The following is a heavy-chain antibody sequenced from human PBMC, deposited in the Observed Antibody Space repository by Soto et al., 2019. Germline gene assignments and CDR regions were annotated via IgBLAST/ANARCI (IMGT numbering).Heavy chain of an antibody. J-gene: IGHJ4*02. CDR2: IFFSGNT. V-gene: IGHV4-31*03. CDR1: GGSILNGGHY. Sequence: LSLTCTVSGGSILNGGHYWTWIRQHPGKGLEWIGRIFFSGNTHYNPALKSRLTFSLDTAKNQFSLKLTSVTAADTAIYYCARDNYGGMLDLWGRGTLVTV. CDR3: ARDNYGGMLDL. D-gene: IGHD4-17*01.